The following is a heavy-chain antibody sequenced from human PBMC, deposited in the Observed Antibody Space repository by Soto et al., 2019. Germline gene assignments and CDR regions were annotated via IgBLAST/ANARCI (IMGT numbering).Heavy chain of an antibody. CDR1: GYTFTSYD. CDR3: ARGGAGYHLFDP. V-gene: IGHV1-8*01. CDR2: MNPNSGDT. Sequence: ASVKVSCKASGYTFTSYDINWVRQATGQGLEWMGWMNPNSGDTGYAQKFQGRVTMTTNNSIGTAYMELSSLGSEDTAVYYCARGGAGYHLFDPWGQGTLVTVSS. J-gene: IGHJ5*02. D-gene: IGHD5-12*01.